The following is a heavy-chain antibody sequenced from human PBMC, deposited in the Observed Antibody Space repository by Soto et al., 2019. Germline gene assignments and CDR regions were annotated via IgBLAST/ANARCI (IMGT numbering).Heavy chain of an antibody. D-gene: IGHD2-15*01. CDR3: ARDRGYDAHDYYYNAMDV. V-gene: IGHV3-33*01. CDR2: IWYDGSNK. J-gene: IGHJ6*02. Sequence: PGGSLRLSCAPSGFTFSSYGLHWVRQAPGTGLEWVAVIWYDGSNKYYADSVKGRFTISRDNAKNSLYLQMNSLRAEDTAVYYCARDRGYDAHDYYYNAMDVWGQGTTVTVSS. CDR1: GFTFSSYG.